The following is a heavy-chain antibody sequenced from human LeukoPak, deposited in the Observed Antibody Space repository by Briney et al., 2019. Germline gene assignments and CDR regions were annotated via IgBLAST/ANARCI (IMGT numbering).Heavy chain of an antibody. CDR1: LFTFSTYS. Sequence: GGSLRLSCAASLFTFSTYSMNWVRQAPGKGLEWVSSITSSSTYIYYADSVKGRFTISRDNAKNSLYLQMNSLRAEDTAVYYCARVAFDYWGQGTLVTVSS. CDR2: ITSSSTYI. J-gene: IGHJ4*02. V-gene: IGHV3-21*01. CDR3: ARVAFDY.